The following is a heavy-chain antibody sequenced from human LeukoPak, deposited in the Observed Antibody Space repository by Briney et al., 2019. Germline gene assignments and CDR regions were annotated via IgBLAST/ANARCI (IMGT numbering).Heavy chain of an antibody. Sequence: GGSLRLSCAASGFTFSSYWMSWVRQAPGKGLEWVANIKQDGSEKYYVDSVKGRFTISRDNAKNSLYLQMNSLRAEDTAVYYCARAFGSGSYYTINFDYWGQGALVTVSS. CDR2: IKQDGSEK. D-gene: IGHD3-10*01. CDR1: GFTFSSYW. CDR3: ARAFGSGSYYTINFDY. V-gene: IGHV3-7*01. J-gene: IGHJ4*02.